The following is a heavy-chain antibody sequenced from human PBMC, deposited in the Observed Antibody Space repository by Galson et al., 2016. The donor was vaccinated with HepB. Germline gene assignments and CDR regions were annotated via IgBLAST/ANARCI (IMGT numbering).Heavy chain of an antibody. CDR1: GFTFGSFA. CDR3: AKGRDLYASGPFGGFDY. D-gene: IGHD3-16*01. J-gene: IGHJ4*02. CDR2: ISGGGDPT. V-gene: IGHV3-23*01. Sequence: SLRLSCAVSGFTFGSFAMAWVRQAPGKGLEWVCTISGGGDPTFYADSVKGRLTISRDNSKNTLYLQMKSLRPEDTAVYFCAKGRDLYASGPFGGFDYWGQGTLVTVSS.